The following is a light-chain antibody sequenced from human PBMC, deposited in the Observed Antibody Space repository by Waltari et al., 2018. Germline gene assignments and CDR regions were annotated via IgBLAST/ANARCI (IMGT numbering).Light chain of an antibody. CDR2: GAS. Sequence: EIVMTQSPATVSASPGERVTLSCRASHNISSNLAWYQQIPGQAPRLLIFGASTRATDIPPRFSCSGSGAEFTLTISSLESEDFAGYYCQQYNNWPPLTFGGGTKVEIK. CDR1: HNISSN. J-gene: IGKJ4*01. V-gene: IGKV3D-15*01. CDR3: QQYNNWPPLT.